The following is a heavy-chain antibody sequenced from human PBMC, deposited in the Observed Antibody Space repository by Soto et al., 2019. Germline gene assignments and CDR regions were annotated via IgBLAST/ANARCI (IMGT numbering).Heavy chain of an antibody. CDR3: ARLGGYYQALDS. J-gene: IGHJ4*02. CDR1: GGSISSGGYS. Sequence: PSETLSLTCAVSGGSISSGGYSWSWIRQPPGKGLEWIGYMYHSGSTYYNQSLKSRVTISIDMSKNQFSLKLSSVTAADTAVYYCARLGGYYQALDSWGQGTLVTVSS. D-gene: IGHD3-22*01. V-gene: IGHV4-30-2*01. CDR2: MYHSGST.